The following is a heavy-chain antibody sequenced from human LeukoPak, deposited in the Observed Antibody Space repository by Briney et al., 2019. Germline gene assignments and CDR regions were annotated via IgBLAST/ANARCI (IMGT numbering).Heavy chain of an antibody. CDR1: GFTVSRNY. V-gene: IGHV3-33*08. J-gene: IGHJ6*02. Sequence: PGGSLRLSCPASGFTVSRNYMSWVRKAPGKGLEWLEVFWYVGSNKYYADSVKGRFTISRDNSKNTLYLQMNSLRAEDTAVYYCAREGYTAGYYYYYYGMDVWGQGTTVTVSS. D-gene: IGHD5-18*01. CDR3: AREGYTAGYYYYYYGMDV. CDR2: FWYVGSNK.